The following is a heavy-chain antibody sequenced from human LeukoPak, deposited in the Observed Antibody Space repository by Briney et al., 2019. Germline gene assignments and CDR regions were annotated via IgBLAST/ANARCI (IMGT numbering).Heavy chain of an antibody. CDR1: GGSFSGYY. CDR2: INHSGST. J-gene: IGHJ4*02. V-gene: IGHV4-34*01. D-gene: IGHD2-2*01. Sequence: SETLSLTCAVYGGSFSGYYWSWIRQPPGKGLEWIREINHSGSTNYNPSLKSRVTISVDTSKNQFSLKLSSVTAADTAVYYCARVGDIVVVPAVNFDYWGQGALVTVSS. CDR3: ARVGDIVVVPAVNFDY.